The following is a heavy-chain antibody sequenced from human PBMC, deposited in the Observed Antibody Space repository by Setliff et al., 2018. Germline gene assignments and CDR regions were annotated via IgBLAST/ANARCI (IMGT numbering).Heavy chain of an antibody. CDR3: ARAPQYTNYWYALSWFDP. J-gene: IGHJ5*02. CDR1: GGSFSDSH. D-gene: IGHD2-8*02. CDR2: IDQGGST. Sequence: SETLSLTCAVYGGSFSDSHWSWIRQPPGKGLEWIGEIDQGGSTNYNPSLKSRVTISPDTSKNQFSLKLASMTAADTAIYYCARAPQYTNYWYALSWFDPWGQGTLVTVSS. V-gene: IGHV4-34*01.